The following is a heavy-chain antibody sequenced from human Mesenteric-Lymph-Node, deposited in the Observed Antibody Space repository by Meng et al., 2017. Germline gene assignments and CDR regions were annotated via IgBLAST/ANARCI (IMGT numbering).Heavy chain of an antibody. CDR2: INPNSGGT. V-gene: IGHV1-2*06. D-gene: IGHD3-16*02. J-gene: IGHJ4*02. Sequence: ASVKVSCKASGYTFTSYGISWVRQAPGQGLEWMGRINPNSGGTNYAQKFQGRVTMTRDTSISTAYMELSRLRSDDTAVYYCARDLGELSFAAPLDYWGQGTLVTVSS. CDR3: ARDLGELSFAAPLDY. CDR1: GYTFTSYG.